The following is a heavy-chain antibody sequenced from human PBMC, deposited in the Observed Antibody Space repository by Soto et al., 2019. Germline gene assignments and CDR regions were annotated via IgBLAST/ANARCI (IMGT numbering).Heavy chain of an antibody. J-gene: IGHJ1*01. D-gene: IGHD4-17*01. CDR1: GFTFSSYG. CDR2: IWYDGTNK. V-gene: IGHV3-33*01. Sequence: QVQLVESGGGVVQPGRSLRLSCAASGFTFSSYGMHWVRQAPGKGLEWVAVIWYDGTNKYYADSVKGRFTISRDNSKNTLHLQMNSLRAEETSVYYCARNVGGDYAEYFQHCGHGTLVTVSS. CDR3: ARNVGGDYAEYFQH.